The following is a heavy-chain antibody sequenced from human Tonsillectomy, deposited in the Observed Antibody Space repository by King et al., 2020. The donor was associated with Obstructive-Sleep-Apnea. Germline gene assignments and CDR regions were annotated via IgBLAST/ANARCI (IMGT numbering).Heavy chain of an antibody. CDR1: GFTFSSYA. V-gene: IGHV3-23*04. CDR2: LSGSGGST. D-gene: IGHD5-12*01. CDR3: AKSTGVATRGYDY. J-gene: IGHJ4*02. Sequence: EVQLVESGGGLVQPGGSLRLSFAASGFTFSSYAMSCVRQAPGKGLEWVSALSGSGGSTYYADSVKGRLTISRDNSKNTLYLQMNSLRAEDTAVYYCAKSTGVATRGYDYWGQGTLVTVSS.